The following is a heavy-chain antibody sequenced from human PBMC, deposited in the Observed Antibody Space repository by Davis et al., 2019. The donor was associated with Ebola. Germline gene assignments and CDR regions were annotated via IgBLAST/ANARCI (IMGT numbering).Heavy chain of an antibody. CDR2: INHSGST. Sequence: MPSETLSLTCAVYGGSFSGYYWSWIRQPPGKGLEWIGEINHSGSTNYNPSLKSRVTISVDTSKNQFSLKLSSVTAADTAVYYCARHGDHGGYFYYDMDVWGQGTTVTVSS. CDR3: ARHGDHGGYFYYDMDV. V-gene: IGHV4-34*01. D-gene: IGHD4-17*01. J-gene: IGHJ6*02. CDR1: GGSFSGYY.